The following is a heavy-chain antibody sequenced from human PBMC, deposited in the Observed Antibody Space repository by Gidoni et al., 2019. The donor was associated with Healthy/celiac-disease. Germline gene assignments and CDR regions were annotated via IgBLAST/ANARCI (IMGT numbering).Heavy chain of an antibody. CDR2: ISYDGSNK. Sequence: QLQLVESGGGVVQPGRSLRLSCAASGFTFSSYGMHWVSQAPGKGLAWVAVISYDGSNKYYADSVKGRFTISRDNSKNTLYLQMNSLRAEDTAVYYCAKDPGGARFDPWGQGTLVTVSS. D-gene: IGHD1-26*01. CDR3: AKDPGGARFDP. J-gene: IGHJ5*02. V-gene: IGHV3-30*18. CDR1: GFTFSSYG.